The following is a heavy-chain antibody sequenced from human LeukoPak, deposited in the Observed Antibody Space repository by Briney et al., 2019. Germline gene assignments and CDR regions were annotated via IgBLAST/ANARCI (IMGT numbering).Heavy chain of an antibody. CDR3: ARGTEDDSSGYYGY. CDR1: GGSISSYY. V-gene: IGHV4-59*12. J-gene: IGHJ4*02. D-gene: IGHD3-22*01. CDR2: IYYSGST. Sequence: SETLSLTCTVSGGSISSYYWSWIRQPPGKGLEWIGYIYYSGSTNYNPSLKSRVTISVDTSKNQFSLKLSSVTAADTAVYYCARGTEDDSSGYYGYWGQGTLVTVSS.